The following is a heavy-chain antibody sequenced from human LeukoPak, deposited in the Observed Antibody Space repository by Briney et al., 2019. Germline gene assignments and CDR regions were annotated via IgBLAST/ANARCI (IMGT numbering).Heavy chain of an antibody. Sequence: PSETLSLTCTVSGDSFSSYYWSWIRQPPGNGLEWIWYMYYSGSPNYNPSLKSRVTISVDTSKNQFSLKLASVTAADTAVYYCARQGCSGGSCLDAFDIWGQGTMVTVSS. CDR1: GDSFSSYY. CDR3: ARQGCSGGSCLDAFDI. V-gene: IGHV4-59*08. CDR2: MYYSGSP. J-gene: IGHJ3*02. D-gene: IGHD2-15*01.